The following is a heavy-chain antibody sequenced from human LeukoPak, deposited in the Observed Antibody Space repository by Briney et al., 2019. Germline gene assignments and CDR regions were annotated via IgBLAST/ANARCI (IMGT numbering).Heavy chain of an antibody. CDR3: ARATVPAATDYYGMDV. CDR2: IYYSGST. Sequence: SETLSLTCTVSGGSISSYYWSWIRQPPGKGLEWIGYIYYSGSTNYNPSLKSRVTISVDTSKSQFSLKLSSVTAADTAVYYCARATVPAATDYYGMDVWGQGTTVTVSS. J-gene: IGHJ6*02. V-gene: IGHV4-59*01. D-gene: IGHD2-2*01. CDR1: GGSISSYY.